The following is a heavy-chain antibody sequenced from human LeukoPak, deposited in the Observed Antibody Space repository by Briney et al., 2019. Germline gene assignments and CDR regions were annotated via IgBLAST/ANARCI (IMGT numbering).Heavy chain of an antibody. CDR2: INPNSGGT. D-gene: IGHD4-11*01. Sequence: ASVKVSCKASGYTFTDYYMHWVRQAPGQGLEWMGWINPNSGGTNYAQKFQGRVTLTRDTSTSTVYMELSSLRSEDTAVYYCARQQGLQNLNFDYWGQGALVTVSS. V-gene: IGHV1-2*02. CDR3: ARQQGLQNLNFDY. J-gene: IGHJ4*02. CDR1: GYTFTDYY.